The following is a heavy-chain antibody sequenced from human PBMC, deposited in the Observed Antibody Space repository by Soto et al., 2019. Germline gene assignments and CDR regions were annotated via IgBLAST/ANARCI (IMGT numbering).Heavy chain of an antibody. CDR2: ISGSGGNT. V-gene: IGHV3-23*01. CDR1: GFTFSSYA. J-gene: IGHJ5*02. Sequence: GGSLRLSCAASGFTFSSYAMSWVRQAPGKGLEWVSTISGSGGNTYYADSVKGRFTISRDNAKNSVYLQMDSLRVEDTAVYYCAREGALKPFSSWGQGALVTVSS. CDR3: AREGALKPFSS.